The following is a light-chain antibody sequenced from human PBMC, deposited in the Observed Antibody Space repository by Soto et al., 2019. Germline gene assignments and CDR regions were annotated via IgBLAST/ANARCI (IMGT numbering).Light chain of an antibody. J-gene: IGLJ1*01. CDR3: SLYTSTSTWV. CDR1: SSDVGSYNR. CDR2: EVS. Sequence: VLTQPPSVSGSPGQSVTISCTGTSSDVGSYNRVSWYQQPPGTAPKLMIYEVSNRPSGVPDRFSGSKSGNTASLTISGLQAEDEADYYCSLYTSTSTWVFGTGTKVTVL. V-gene: IGLV2-18*01.